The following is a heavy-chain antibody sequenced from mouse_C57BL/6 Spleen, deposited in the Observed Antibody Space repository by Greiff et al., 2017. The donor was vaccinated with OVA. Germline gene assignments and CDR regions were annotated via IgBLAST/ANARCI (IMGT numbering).Heavy chain of an antibody. J-gene: IGHJ2*01. CDR2: IYPGDGDT. V-gene: IGHV1-80*01. CDR1: GYAFSSYW. CDR3: ARSRGGYYFDY. Sequence: VKLVESGAELVKPGASVKISCKASGYAFSSYWMNWVKQRPGKGLEWIGQIYPGDGDTNYNGKFKGKATLTADKSSSTAYMQLSSLTSEDSAVYFCARSRGGYYFDYWGQGTTLTVSS.